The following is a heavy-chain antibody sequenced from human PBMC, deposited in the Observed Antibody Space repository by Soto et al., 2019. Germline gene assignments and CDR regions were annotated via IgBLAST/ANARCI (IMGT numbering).Heavy chain of an antibody. CDR3: ARRRNYYDSSGSYPYYYYYYGMDV. CDR1: GGSISSSSYY. D-gene: IGHD3-22*01. V-gene: IGHV4-39*01. CDR2: IYYSGST. J-gene: IGHJ6*02. Sequence: SETLSLTCTVAGGSISSSSYYWGWIRQPPGKGLDWIGSIYYSGSTYYNPSLKSRVTISVDTSKNQFSLKLSSVTAADTAVYYCARRRNYYDSSGSYPYYYYYYGMDVWGQGTTVTVS.